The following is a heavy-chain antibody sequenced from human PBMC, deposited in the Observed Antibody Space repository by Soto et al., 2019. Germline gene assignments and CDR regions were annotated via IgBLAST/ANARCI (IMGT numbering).Heavy chain of an antibody. D-gene: IGHD1-26*01. V-gene: IGHV3-48*03. Sequence: GVTRRRSWSASGFTFSSYEMNWVRQAPGKGLEWVSYISSSGSTIYYADSVKGRFTISRDNAKNSLYLQMNSLRAEDTAVYYCSRHGALGRPLATFDYWGQGTLDTVSS. J-gene: IGHJ4*02. CDR2: ISSSGSTI. CDR3: SRHGALGRPLATFDY. CDR1: GFTFSSYE.